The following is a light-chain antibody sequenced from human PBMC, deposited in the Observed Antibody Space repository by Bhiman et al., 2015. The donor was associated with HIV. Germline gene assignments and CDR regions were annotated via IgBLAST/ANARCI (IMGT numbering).Light chain of an antibody. J-gene: IGLJ2*01. CDR1: SSDVGGYNF. V-gene: IGLV2-14*03. Sequence: QSALTQPASMSGSPGPSITISCTGTSSDVGGYNFVSWYQQHPGRAPKLIIFDVNTRPTGVSSRFSGSKSGNTASLTISGLQAEDEADYYCSSYTISSSLVFGGGTKLTVL. CDR2: DVN. CDR3: SSYTISSSLV.